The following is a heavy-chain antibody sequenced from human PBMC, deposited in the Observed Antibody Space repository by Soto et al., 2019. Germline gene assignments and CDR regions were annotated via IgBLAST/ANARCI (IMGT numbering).Heavy chain of an antibody. J-gene: IGHJ6*03. CDR2: ISAYNGNT. CDR1: GYTFTSYG. CDR3: ARDLKGQRFAGNYYYYMDV. Sequence: ASVKVSCKASGYTFTSYGISWVRQAPGQGLEWMGWISAYNGNTNYAQKLQGRVTMTTDTSTSTAYMELRSLRSDDTAVYYCARDLKGQRFAGNYYYYMDVWGKGTTVTVSS. V-gene: IGHV1-18*01. D-gene: IGHD3-10*01.